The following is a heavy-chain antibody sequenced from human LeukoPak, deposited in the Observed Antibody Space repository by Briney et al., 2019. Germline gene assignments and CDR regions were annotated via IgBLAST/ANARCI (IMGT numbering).Heavy chain of an antibody. D-gene: IGHD3-16*01. Sequence: PSETLSLTCAVYGGSFSNYYWSWIRQPPGKGLEWIGQTNHSGNTNYNPSLKSRVTISVDTSKNQFSLKVTSVNAADTAVYYCARHNYDTTDPWDSWGQGTLVTVSS. CDR1: GGSFSNYY. CDR2: TNHSGNT. CDR3: ARHNYDTTDPWDS. J-gene: IGHJ4*02. V-gene: IGHV4-34*01.